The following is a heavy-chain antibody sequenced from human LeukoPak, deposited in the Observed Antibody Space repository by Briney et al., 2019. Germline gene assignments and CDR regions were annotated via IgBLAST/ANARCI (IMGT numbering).Heavy chain of an antibody. CDR2: TYYRSKWYN. D-gene: IGHD1-7*01. J-gene: IGHJ5*02. CDR3: ARSTGTTRTWFDP. Sequence: SQTLSLTCAISGGSVSSNSAAWNWIRQSPSRGLEGLGRTYYRSKWYNDYAVSVKSRITINPDTSKNHFSLQLTSVTPEDTAVYYCARSTGTTRTWFDPWGQGTLVTVSS. V-gene: IGHV6-1*01. CDR1: GGSVSSNSAA.